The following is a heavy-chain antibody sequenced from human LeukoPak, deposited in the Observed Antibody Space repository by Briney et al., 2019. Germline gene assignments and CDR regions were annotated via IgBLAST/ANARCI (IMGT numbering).Heavy chain of an antibody. J-gene: IGHJ4*02. Sequence: PGGSLRLSCAASGFTFSSYAMSWVRQAPGKVLEWVSAISGSGGSTYYADSVKGRFTISRDNSKNTLYLQMNSLRAEDTAVYYCAKDGTIGYMRSGRQLDYWGQGTLVTVSS. CDR2: ISGSGGST. D-gene: IGHD3-10*01. CDR1: GFTFSSYA. CDR3: AKDGTIGYMRSGRQLDY. V-gene: IGHV3-23*01.